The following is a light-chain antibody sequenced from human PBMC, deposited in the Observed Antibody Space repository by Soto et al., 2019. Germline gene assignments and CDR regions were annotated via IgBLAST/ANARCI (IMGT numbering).Light chain of an antibody. CDR2: DAS. J-gene: IGKJ1*01. V-gene: IGKV1-5*01. CDR3: QQYNSYSWT. CDR1: QSISSW. Sequence: DLQMPQSPSTLTASVGDRVTITCRACQSISSWLAWYQQKPGKAPKLLIYDASSLESGVPSRFSGSGSGTEFTLTISSLQPDDFATYYCQQYNSYSWTFGQGNKVDIK.